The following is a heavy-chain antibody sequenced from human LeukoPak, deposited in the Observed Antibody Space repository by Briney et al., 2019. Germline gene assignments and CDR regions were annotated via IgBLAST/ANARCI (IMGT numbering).Heavy chain of an antibody. CDR3: ARRVSKRIYYLDD. Sequence: SETLTLTCTVSGGSISISSDYWGCIRQPPGKGLEWIGSIYYSGSTNYNPSLKSRVTMSVDTSKNQFSLKLSSATAADTAVYYCARRVSKRIYYLDDWGQGSLVTVSS. V-gene: IGHV4-39*01. CDR2: IYYSGST. D-gene: IGHD2/OR15-2a*01. J-gene: IGHJ4*02. CDR1: GGSISISSDY.